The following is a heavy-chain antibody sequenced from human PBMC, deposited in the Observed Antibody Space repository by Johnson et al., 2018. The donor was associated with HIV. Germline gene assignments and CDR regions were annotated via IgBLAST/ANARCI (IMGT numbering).Heavy chain of an antibody. V-gene: IGHV3-72*01. CDR2: IRNKPSSYLT. CDR1: GFSFSDHF. J-gene: IGHJ3*01. D-gene: IGHD3-10*01. CDR3: TRDRDGVGVS. Sequence: VQLVESGGGLVQPGGSLRLSCVGSGFSFSDHFMDWVRQAPGQGLEWVGRIRNKPSSYLTDYAASVKGRFTVSRDDSKNSVYLQMSSLKTEDTAVYYCTRDRDGVGVSWGQGTMVTVSS.